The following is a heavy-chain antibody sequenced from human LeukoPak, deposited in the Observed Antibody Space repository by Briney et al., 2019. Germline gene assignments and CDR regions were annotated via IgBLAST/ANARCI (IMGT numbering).Heavy chain of an antibody. J-gene: IGHJ4*02. CDR3: ARDWKTNSFDY. Sequence: GRSLTLSCVASEFTFTTYGMHWVRQAPGKGLEWVAFIYYDGSNIYYADYVKGRFTISRDISKNTLYLQMDSLRAEDTAIYHCARDWKTNSFDYWGQGTLVTVSS. CDR1: EFTFTTYG. D-gene: IGHD1-1*01. CDR2: IYYDGSNI. V-gene: IGHV3-33*01.